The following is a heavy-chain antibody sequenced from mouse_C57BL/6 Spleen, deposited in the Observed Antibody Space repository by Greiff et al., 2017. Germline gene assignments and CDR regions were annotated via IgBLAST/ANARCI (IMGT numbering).Heavy chain of an antibody. D-gene: IGHD2-2*01. Sequence: EVTLVESEGGLVQPGSSMKLSCTASGFTFSDYYMAWVRQVPEKGLEWVANINYDGSSTYYLDSLKSRFIISRDNAKNILYLQMSSLKSEDTATYYCARDGVTGFAYWGQGTLVTVSA. CDR2: INYDGSST. CDR3: ARDGVTGFAY. V-gene: IGHV5-16*01. CDR1: GFTFSDYY. J-gene: IGHJ3*01.